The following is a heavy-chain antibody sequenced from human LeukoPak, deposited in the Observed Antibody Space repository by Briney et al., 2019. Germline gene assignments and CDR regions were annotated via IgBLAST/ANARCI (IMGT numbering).Heavy chain of an antibody. J-gene: IGHJ3*02. CDR1: GGTFSSYA. Sequence: ASVKVSCKASGGTFSSYAISWVRQAPGQGLEWMGGIIPIFGTANYAQKFQGRVTITADESTSTAYMELSSLRSEDTAVYYCARAGSRMFALDIWGQGTMVIVSS. V-gene: IGHV1-69*13. CDR2: IIPIFGTA. D-gene: IGHD5/OR15-5a*01. CDR3: ARAGSRMFALDI.